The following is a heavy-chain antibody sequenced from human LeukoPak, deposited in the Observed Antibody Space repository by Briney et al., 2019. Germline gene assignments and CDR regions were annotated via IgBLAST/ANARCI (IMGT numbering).Heavy chain of an antibody. CDR3: ATIVRGRASFDI. CDR1: GGSISSNY. Sequence: SETLSLTCTVSGGSISSNYCSWIRQSPGKGLEWIAYMSYSGHSNSNPSLRSRVTTSVDTSKNQFSLRLNTVTAADTAVYYCATIVRGRASFDIWGRGTMVTVSS. J-gene: IGHJ3*02. V-gene: IGHV4-59*01. CDR2: MSYSGHS. D-gene: IGHD1-26*01.